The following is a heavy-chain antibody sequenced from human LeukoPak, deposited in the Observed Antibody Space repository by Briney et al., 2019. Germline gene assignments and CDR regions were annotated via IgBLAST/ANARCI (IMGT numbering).Heavy chain of an antibody. D-gene: IGHD3-10*01. Sequence: GGSLRLSCTASGFTFSNHGMNWVRQAPGKGLEWISYISSTSTDIYYVDSVKGRFTISRDNAKHSLYLQMNSLRPEDTSIYYCARRGPYFDYWGQGILVTVSS. CDR3: ARRGPYFDY. CDR2: ISSTSTDI. CDR1: GFTFSNHG. J-gene: IGHJ4*02. V-gene: IGHV3-21*05.